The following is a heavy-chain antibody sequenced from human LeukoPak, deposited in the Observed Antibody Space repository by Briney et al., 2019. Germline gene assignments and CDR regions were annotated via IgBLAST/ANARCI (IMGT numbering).Heavy chain of an antibody. V-gene: IGHV3-7*01. CDR1: GLTFSIHW. CDR3: VGGDY. J-gene: IGHJ4*02. CDR2: INQDGSDK. Sequence: GGSLRLSCAASGLTFSIHWMIWVRQAPGKGLECVANINQDGSDKSYLDSVTGRFTISRDNTKNPLYLQMNSLRAEDTAVYYCVGGDYWGQGTLVTVSS.